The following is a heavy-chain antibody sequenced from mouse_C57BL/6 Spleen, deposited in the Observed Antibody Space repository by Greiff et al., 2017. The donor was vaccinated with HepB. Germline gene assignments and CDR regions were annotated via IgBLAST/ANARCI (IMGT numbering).Heavy chain of an antibody. J-gene: IGHJ2*01. CDR1: GYTFTSYW. Sequence: QVQLQQPGAELVRPGASVKMSCKASGYTFTSYWKTWVKQRPGQGLEWIGDIYPGSGSTNYNEKCKSKATLTVDTSSSTAYMQLSSLTSEDSAVYYCASERRGYWGQGTTLTVSS. CDR3: ASERRGY. V-gene: IGHV1-55*01. CDR2: IYPGSGST.